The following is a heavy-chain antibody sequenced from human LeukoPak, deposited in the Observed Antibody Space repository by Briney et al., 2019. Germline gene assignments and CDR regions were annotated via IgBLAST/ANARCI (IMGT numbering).Heavy chain of an antibody. Sequence: ASVKVSCKASGYTFRGNYIHWLRQAPGQGLEWMGSIDANNGDTKSAQKFQGRVTMSRDTSISTAYMDLSSLSPDDAAVYYCARDPSSVTLYFFDYWGQGTLVTVSS. D-gene: IGHD4-11*01. V-gene: IGHV1-2*02. J-gene: IGHJ4*02. CDR1: GYTFRGNY. CDR2: IDANNGDT. CDR3: ARDPSSVTLYFFDY.